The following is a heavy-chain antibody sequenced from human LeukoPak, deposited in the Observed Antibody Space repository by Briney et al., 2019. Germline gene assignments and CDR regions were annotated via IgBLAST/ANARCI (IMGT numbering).Heavy chain of an antibody. CDR2: ISSSGSTI. CDR3: AELGITMIGGV. J-gene: IGHJ6*04. Sequence: GGSLRLSCAASGITFSSYTMNWVRQAPGKGLEWVSYISSSGSTIYYADSVKGRFTISRDNAKNSLYLQMNSLRAEDTAVYYCAELGITMIGGVWGKGTTVTISS. D-gene: IGHD3-10*02. V-gene: IGHV3-48*03. CDR1: GITFSSYT.